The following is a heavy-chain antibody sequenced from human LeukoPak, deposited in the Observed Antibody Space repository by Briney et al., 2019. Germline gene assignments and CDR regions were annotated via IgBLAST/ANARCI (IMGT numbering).Heavy chain of an antibody. D-gene: IGHD3-16*01. Sequence: GGSLRLSCEVSGVTFSDFCMNWVRQAPGKGVEWVAHINQDGSQWSYVGSVRGRFTISRDNAKKSLYLQMDGLRAEDTAVYYCASRGELSWFGAVRYWGQGILVTVSS. CDR3: ASRGELSWFGAVRY. CDR2: INQDGSQW. V-gene: IGHV3-7*01. J-gene: IGHJ4*02. CDR1: GVTFSDFC.